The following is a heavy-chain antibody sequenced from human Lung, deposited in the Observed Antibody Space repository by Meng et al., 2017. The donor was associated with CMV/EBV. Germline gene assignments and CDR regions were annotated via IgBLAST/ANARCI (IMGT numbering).Heavy chain of an antibody. CDR1: GFTVSSYA. CDR3: AKARYNWNDGDYFDY. Sequence: AGFTVSSYAMSWVRQGPGKGLEWVSAISGSGGSTYYADSVKGRFTISRDNSKNTLYLQMNSLRAEDTAVYYCAKARYNWNDGDYFDYWGQGTLVTVSS. CDR2: ISGSGGST. D-gene: IGHD1-1*01. V-gene: IGHV3-23*01. J-gene: IGHJ4*02.